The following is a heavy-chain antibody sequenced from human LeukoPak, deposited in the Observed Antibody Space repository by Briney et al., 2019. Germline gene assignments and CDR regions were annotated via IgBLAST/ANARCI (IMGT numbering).Heavy chain of an antibody. CDR3: ARAELEREGEAFDI. CDR1: GESLNGHY. V-gene: IGHV4-34*01. J-gene: IGHJ3*02. D-gene: IGHD1-1*01. CDR2: GSDRGGT. Sequence: PSETLSLTCAVYGESLNGHYWSWIRQSPGKGLEWIGEGSDRGGTKFNPSLKSRVTISVDTSKNQFSLKLSSVTAADTAVYYCARAELEREGEAFDIWGQGTMVTVSS.